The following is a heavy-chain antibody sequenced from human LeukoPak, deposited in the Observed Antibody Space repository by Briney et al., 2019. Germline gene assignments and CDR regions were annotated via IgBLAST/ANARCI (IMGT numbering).Heavy chain of an antibody. CDR3: AGDRASTRSGSYFDY. CDR1: SGSISSGDYY. Sequence: SSETLSLTCTVSSGSISSGDYYWSWIRQPPRKNLEWIGYIYYNGDTHYNSSLESRVTISVDTSKNQFSLKLSSVTAADTAVYYCAGDRASTRSGSYFDYWGQGTLVTVSS. J-gene: IGHJ4*02. CDR2: IYYNGDT. D-gene: IGHD1-26*01. V-gene: IGHV4-30-4*08.